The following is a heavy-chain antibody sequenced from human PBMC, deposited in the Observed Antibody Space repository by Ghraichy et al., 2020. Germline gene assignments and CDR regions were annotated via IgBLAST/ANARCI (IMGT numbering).Heavy chain of an antibody. CDR3: TRGGGVPPYYDPMDV. V-gene: IGHV3-72*01. Sequence: LSLTCAASGFTFTDHYMDWVRQAPGKGLEWVGRGRNKANSYTTEYAASVKGRFSISRDDSSLYLQMNSLKIEDTAVYYCTRGGGVPPYYDPMDVWGQGTTVTVSS. D-gene: IGHD3-16*01. CDR1: GFTFTDHY. CDR2: GRNKANSYTT. J-gene: IGHJ6*02.